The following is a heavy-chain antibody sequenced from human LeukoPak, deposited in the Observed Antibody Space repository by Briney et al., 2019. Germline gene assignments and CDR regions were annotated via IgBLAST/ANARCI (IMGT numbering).Heavy chain of an antibody. J-gene: IGHJ4*02. D-gene: IGHD3-10*01. CDR1: GFIFSDYS. CDR2: MTSNSNYI. Sequence: GGSLRLSCAASGFIFSDYSMTWVRQAPGKGLEGVSSMTSNSNYIYYADSVKGRFTISRDNAKNSLYLQMNSLRAEDTAVYYCARDHYYGSGVSDDYWGQGTLVTVSS. V-gene: IGHV3-21*01. CDR3: ARDHYYGSGVSDDY.